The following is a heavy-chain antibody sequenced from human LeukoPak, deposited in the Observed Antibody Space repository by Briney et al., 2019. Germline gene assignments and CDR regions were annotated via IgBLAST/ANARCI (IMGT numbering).Heavy chain of an antibody. J-gene: IGHJ4*02. V-gene: IGHV4-61*01. CDR2: IYYSGST. D-gene: IGHD6-13*01. Sequence: TSETLSLTCTVSGGSVSSGSFYWNWIRQPPGKGLEWIGYIYYSGSTNYNPSLKSRVTISVDTSKNQFSLKLSSVTAADTAVYYCARSAAGKNGNVMGYWGQGTLVTVSS. CDR3: ARSAAGKNGNVMGY. CDR1: GGSVSSGSFY.